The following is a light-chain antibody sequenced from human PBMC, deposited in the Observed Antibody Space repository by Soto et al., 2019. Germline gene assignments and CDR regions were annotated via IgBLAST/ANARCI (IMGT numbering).Light chain of an antibody. J-gene: IGKJ3*01. V-gene: IGKV3-15*01. CDR1: QRIDTS. CDR2: NAA. CDR3: QQYYKWLPFT. Sequence: EIVMTQSPATLSVSPGERATLSCRASQRIDTSLAWYQQRPGQAPRLLLYNAATRATGIPARFSGRGFGTEFTLTISSLQSEDFALYYCQQYYKWLPFTFGPGTKVDIK.